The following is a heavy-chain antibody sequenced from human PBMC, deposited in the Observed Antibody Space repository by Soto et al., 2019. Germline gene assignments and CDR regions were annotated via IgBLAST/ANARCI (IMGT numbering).Heavy chain of an antibody. CDR2: INPSGGST. Sequence: ASVKVSCKASGYTFTSYYIHWVRQAPGQGLEWMGIINPSGGSTSYAQKFQGRVTMTRDTSTSTVYMELSSLRSEDTAVYYCARDALRGRSYWYFDLWGRGTLVTVSS. CDR1: GYTFTSYY. CDR3: ARDALRGRSYWYFDL. V-gene: IGHV1-46*03. D-gene: IGHD3-16*01. J-gene: IGHJ2*01.